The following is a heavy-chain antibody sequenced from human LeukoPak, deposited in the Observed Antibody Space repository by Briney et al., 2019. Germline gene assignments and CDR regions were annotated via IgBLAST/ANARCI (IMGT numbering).Heavy chain of an antibody. CDR2: IWYDGSQK. V-gene: IGHV3-33*01. CDR3: VRDIHIRD. J-gene: IGHJ4*02. Sequence: GGALRLSCAASQFTFNIYAMHLVRQAPGRGLEWVAVIWYDGSQKYYADSVKGRFTVSRDNSKSTLYLQMNSLRVEDTAAYYCVRDIHIRDWGQGTLVTVSS. CDR1: QFTFNIYA.